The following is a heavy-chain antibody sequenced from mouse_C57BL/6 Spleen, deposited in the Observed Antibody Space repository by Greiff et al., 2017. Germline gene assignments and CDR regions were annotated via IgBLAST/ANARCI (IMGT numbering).Heavy chain of an antibody. CDR2: ISGGGGNT. CDR3: ARQGYYGSSYAMDY. CDR1: GFTFSSYT. V-gene: IGHV5-9*01. J-gene: IGHJ4*01. Sequence: DVKLVESGGGLVKPGGSLKLSCAASGFTFSSYTMSWVRQTPETRLEWVATISGGGGNTYYPDSVKGRFTISRDNAKNTLYLQMSSLRSEDTALYYCARQGYYGSSYAMDYWGQGTSVTVSS. D-gene: IGHD1-1*01.